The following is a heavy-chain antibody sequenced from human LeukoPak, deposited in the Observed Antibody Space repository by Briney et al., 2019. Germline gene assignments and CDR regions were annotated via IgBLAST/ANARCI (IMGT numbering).Heavy chain of an antibody. V-gene: IGHV1-18*01. CDR1: GYTFTSYG. Sequence: ASVKVSCKASGYTFTSYGISWVRQAPGQGLKWMGWISPYNGNTHYQQVFQGRSTITAGDSTRPAYMELSRLRPDDHAAYYCACGKERATDYYYYMDVWGKGTAVTIYS. J-gene: IGHJ6*03. CDR2: ISPYNGNT. CDR3: ACGKERATDYYYYMDV. D-gene: IGHD1-26*01.